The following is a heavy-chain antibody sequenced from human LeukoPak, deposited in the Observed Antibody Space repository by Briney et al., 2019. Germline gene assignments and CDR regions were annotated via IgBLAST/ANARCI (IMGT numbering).Heavy chain of an antibody. J-gene: IGHJ4*02. V-gene: IGHV3-7*01. CDR3: ARDAPYIVVVPAALRIFY. D-gene: IGHD2-2*01. CDR1: GFTFSSYW. CDR2: IKQDGSEK. Sequence: GGSLRLSCAASGFTFSSYWMSWVRQAPGKGLEWVANIKQDGSEKYYVDSVKGRFTISRDNAKNSLYLQMNSLRAEDTAVYYCARDAPYIVVVPAALRIFYWGQGTLVTVSS.